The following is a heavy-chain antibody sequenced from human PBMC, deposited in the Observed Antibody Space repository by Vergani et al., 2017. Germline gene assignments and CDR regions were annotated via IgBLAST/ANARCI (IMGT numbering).Heavy chain of an antibody. Sequence: VHLVQSGAAVKKPGASVKVSCKASGYAFTSYHMHWVRQAPGQGLEWMGIINPSGGYTRYSQKFQGRVTMTRDTSTSTVFMELSSLRSEDTAVYYCAREGVTSMVRGVLSSTEVDPWGQGTLVIVSS. V-gene: IGHV1-46*03. CDR2: INPSGGYT. CDR1: GYAFTSYH. D-gene: IGHD3-10*01. CDR3: AREGVTSMVRGVLSSTEVDP. J-gene: IGHJ5*02.